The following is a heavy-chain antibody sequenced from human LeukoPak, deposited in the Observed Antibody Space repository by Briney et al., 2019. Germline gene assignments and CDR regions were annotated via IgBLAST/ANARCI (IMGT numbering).Heavy chain of an antibody. V-gene: IGHV3-21*01. CDR3: ARASVVPAAIYYYYGMDV. J-gene: IGHJ6*02. D-gene: IGHD2-2*01. CDR1: GFTFSSYS. CDR2: ISSSSSYI. Sequence: GGSLRLSCAASGFTFSSYSMNWVRQAPGKGLEWDSSISSSSSYIYYADSVKGRFTISRDNAKNSLYLQMNSLRAEDTAVYYCARASVVPAAIYYYYGMDVWGQGTTVTVSS.